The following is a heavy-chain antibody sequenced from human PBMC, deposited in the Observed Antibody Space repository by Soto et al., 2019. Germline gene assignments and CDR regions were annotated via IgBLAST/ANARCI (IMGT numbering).Heavy chain of an antibody. J-gene: IGHJ4*02. Sequence: SETLSLPCTVSGGSISSSSYYWGWIRQPPGKGLEWIGSIYYSGSTYYNPSLKSRVTISVDTSKNQFSLRLRSVTAADTAVYYCARTPKSSPYYFDYWGQGTLVTVSS. V-gene: IGHV4-39*01. CDR3: ARTPKSSPYYFDY. CDR2: IYYSGST. CDR1: GGSISSSSYY.